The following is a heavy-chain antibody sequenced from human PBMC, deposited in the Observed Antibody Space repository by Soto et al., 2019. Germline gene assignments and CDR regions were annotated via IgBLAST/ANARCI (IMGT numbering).Heavy chain of an antibody. Sequence: QVQLVQSGAEVKKPGASVKVSCKTSGYTFTSYGISWVRQAPGQGLEWVGWISGYNGNTNYALSLQLQGRVTMTRDTSTSTAYMELRSLTLDDTGVYYCARDPRYCGDYAEVAGGFDYWGLGTLVTVSS. CDR2: ISGYNGNT. CDR3: ARDPRYCGDYAEVAGGFDY. J-gene: IGHJ4*02. D-gene: IGHD4-17*01. V-gene: IGHV1-18*04. CDR1: GYTFTSYG.